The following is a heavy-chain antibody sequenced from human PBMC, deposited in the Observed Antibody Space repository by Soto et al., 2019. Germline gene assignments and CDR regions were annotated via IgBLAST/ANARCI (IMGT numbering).Heavy chain of an antibody. J-gene: IGHJ6*02. D-gene: IGHD2-2*01. Sequence: EVQLLESGGGLVQPGGSLRLSCAASGFSFSNYDMSWVRQAPGKGLEWVSSITGGGGSTYYADSVKGRFTISRDNSKNTLYLHMISLRVEDSAVYYCARASYCSSTSCLEDVWGQGTTVSVSS. CDR1: GFSFSNYD. V-gene: IGHV3-23*01. CDR2: ITGGGGST. CDR3: ARASYCSSTSCLEDV.